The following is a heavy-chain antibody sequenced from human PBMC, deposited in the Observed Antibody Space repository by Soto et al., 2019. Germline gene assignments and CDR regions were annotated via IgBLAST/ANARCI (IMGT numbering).Heavy chain of an antibody. CDR2: INHSGST. D-gene: IGHD3-3*01. Sequence: PSETLSLTCAVYGGSFSGYYWSWIRQPPGKGLEWIGEINHSGSTNYNPSLKSRVTISVDTSKNQFSLKLSSVTAADTAVYYCARENYDFWSGYRNWFDPWGQGTLVTVSS. J-gene: IGHJ5*02. CDR3: ARENYDFWSGYRNWFDP. V-gene: IGHV4-34*01. CDR1: GGSFSGYY.